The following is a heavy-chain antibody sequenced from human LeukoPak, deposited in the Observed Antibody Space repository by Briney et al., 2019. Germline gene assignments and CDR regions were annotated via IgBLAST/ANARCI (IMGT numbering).Heavy chain of an antibody. CDR2: ISSKSNYI. CDR3: ARARVYGYSSGGLIDY. CDR1: GFTFSTYS. J-gene: IGHJ4*02. Sequence: PGGSLRLSCAASGFTFSTYSMNWVRQAPGKGLEWVSSISSKSNYIYYSDSVKGRFTISRDNAKNSLYLQMNSLRVADTAVYYCARARVYGYSSGGLIDYWGQGTLVTVSS. V-gene: IGHV3-21*06. D-gene: IGHD5-18*01.